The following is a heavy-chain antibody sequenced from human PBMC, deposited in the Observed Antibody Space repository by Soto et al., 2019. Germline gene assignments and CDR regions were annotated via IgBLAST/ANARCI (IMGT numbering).Heavy chain of an antibody. CDR3: ARGSPRYYDSSGYSLWYFDL. J-gene: IGHJ2*01. CDR2: ISSSGSAM. Sequence: EVQLVESGGGLVQPGGSLRLSCAVSGFTLSSYSLNWVRQAPGKGLEWVSYISSSGSAMYFADSVKGRFTISRDNAKNSLYLQMNSLRDEDTAVYYCARGSPRYYDSSGYSLWYFDLWGRASLVTVSS. D-gene: IGHD3-22*01. V-gene: IGHV3-48*02. CDR1: GFTLSSYS.